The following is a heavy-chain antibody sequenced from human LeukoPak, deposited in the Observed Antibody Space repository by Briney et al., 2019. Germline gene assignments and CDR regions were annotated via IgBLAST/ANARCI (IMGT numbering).Heavy chain of an antibody. J-gene: IGHJ4*02. CDR3: ARVEYSSSSGSYFDY. Sequence: GGSLRLSCAASGFTFSSYSMNWVRQAPGKGLEWVSSISSSSSYIYYADSVKGRFTISRDNAKNSLYLQMNSLRAEDTAVYYCARVEYSSSSGSYFDYWGQGTLVTVSS. V-gene: IGHV3-21*01. D-gene: IGHD6-6*01. CDR1: GFTFSSYS. CDR2: ISSSSSYI.